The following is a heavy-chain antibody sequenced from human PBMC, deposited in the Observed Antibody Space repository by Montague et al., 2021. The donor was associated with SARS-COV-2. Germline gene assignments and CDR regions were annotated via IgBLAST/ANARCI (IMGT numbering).Heavy chain of an antibody. V-gene: IGHV3-23*01. D-gene: IGHD5-24*01. Sequence: CLKRRFTISRDNSRNTLYLQMNSLRAEDTAIYYCAKDREMDYSPDYWGQGTLVTVSS. CDR3: AKDREMDYSPDY. J-gene: IGHJ4*02.